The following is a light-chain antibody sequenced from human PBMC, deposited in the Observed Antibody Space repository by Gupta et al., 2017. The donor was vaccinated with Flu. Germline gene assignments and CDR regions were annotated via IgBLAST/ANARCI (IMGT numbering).Light chain of an antibody. CDR2: AAS. V-gene: IGKV1-9*01. CDR1: QGISSY. J-gene: IGKJ1*01. CDR3: QQLNSYPWT. Sequence: FLSASVGDRVTITCRASQGISSYLAWYQQKPGKAPKLLIYAASTLQSGVPSRFSGSGSGTEFTLTISSLQPEDFATYYCQQLNSYPWTFGQGTKVEIK.